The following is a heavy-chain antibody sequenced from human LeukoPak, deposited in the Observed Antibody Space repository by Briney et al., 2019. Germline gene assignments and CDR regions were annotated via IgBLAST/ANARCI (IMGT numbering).Heavy chain of an antibody. CDR1: GFTFSAYW. Sequence: PGGSLRLSCAASGFTFSAYWMSWVRQAPGKGLEGVANIKLDGSEKYYVDSVKGRFTISRDNAKNSLYLQMNSLRAEDTAVYYCARGGRNLDYWGQGTLVTVSS. V-gene: IGHV3-7*01. CDR2: IKLDGSEK. D-gene: IGHD2/OR15-2a*01. CDR3: ARGGRNLDY. J-gene: IGHJ4*02.